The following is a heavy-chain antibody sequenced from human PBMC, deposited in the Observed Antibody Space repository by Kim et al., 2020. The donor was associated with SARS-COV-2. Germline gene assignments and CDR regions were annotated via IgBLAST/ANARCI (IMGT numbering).Heavy chain of an antibody. D-gene: IGHD6-25*01. CDR2: IKSKTDGGTT. J-gene: IGHJ6*02. CDR1: GFTFSNAW. V-gene: IGHV3-15*01. Sequence: GGSLRLSCAASGFTFSNAWMSWVRQAPGKGLEWVGRIKSKTDGGTTDYAAPVKGRFTISRDDSKNTLYLQMNSLKTEDTAVYYCTTDPPIGSGMDVWGQGTTVTVSS. CDR3: TTDPPIGSGMDV.